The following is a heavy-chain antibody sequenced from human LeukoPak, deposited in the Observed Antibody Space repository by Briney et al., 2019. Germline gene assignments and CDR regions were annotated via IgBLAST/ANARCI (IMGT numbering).Heavy chain of an antibody. J-gene: IGHJ4*02. Sequence: SETLSLTCTVSGGSISSYYWSWIRQPPGKGLEWIGYIYYSGSTNYNPSLKSRVTISVDTSKNQFSPKLSSVTAADTAVYYCARDSPSGSGLFDYWGQGTLVTVSS. CDR2: IYYSGST. CDR1: GGSISSYY. D-gene: IGHD1-26*01. CDR3: ARDSPSGSGLFDY. V-gene: IGHV4-59*01.